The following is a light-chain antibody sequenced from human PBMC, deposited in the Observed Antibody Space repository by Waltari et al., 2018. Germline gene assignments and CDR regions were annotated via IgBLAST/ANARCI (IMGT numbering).Light chain of an antibody. J-gene: IGLJ2*01. V-gene: IGLV1-40*03. CDR2: RDD. CDR1: SSNIGAGYE. Sequence: QSVLTQPPSVSGAPGQSVTISCTGSSSNIGAGYEVHWYQQLPGSAPKVLIYRDDNRPSGVPGRFSGSKSGASASLSVTGLHVEDEAAYFCQSFDRDLNAVLFGGGTTLTVL. CDR3: QSFDRDLNAVL.